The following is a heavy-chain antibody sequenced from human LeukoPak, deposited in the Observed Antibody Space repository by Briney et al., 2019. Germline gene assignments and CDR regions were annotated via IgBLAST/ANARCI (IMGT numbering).Heavy chain of an antibody. J-gene: IGHJ2*01. Sequence: ASVKVSCKASGYTFTSYYMHWVRQAPGQGLEWMGIINPSGGSTSYAQKFQGRVTMTRDTSTSTVYMELSSLRSEDTAVYYCAREALGYCAAGTCPSWYFDLWGRGTLVTVSS. D-gene: IGHD2-15*01. CDR1: GYTFTSYY. CDR3: AREALGYCAAGTCPSWYFDL. CDR2: INPSGGST. V-gene: IGHV1-46*01.